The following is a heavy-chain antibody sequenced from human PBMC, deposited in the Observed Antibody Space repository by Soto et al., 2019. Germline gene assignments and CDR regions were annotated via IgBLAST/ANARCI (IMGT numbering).Heavy chain of an antibody. D-gene: IGHD7-27*01. Sequence: QVHLVQSGAEVRKPGASVKVSCKASGYTFSSYAMHWVRQAPGQRLEWMGWINAGYGNTKSSQKFQDRVTISRDTSAITAYMELTSVRSEDTAVYYCARDTGDGTFDFWGQGTLVTVSS. V-gene: IGHV1-3*01. J-gene: IGHJ4*02. CDR1: GYTFSSYA. CDR3: ARDTGDGTFDF. CDR2: INAGYGNT.